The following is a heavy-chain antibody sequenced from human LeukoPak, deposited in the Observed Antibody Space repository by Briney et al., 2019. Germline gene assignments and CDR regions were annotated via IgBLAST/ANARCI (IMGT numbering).Heavy chain of an antibody. J-gene: IGHJ4*02. CDR2: ISSSSSTI. CDR1: GFTFSRYN. V-gene: IGHV3-48*02. CDR3: ARMSGDVFDH. D-gene: IGHD4-17*01. Sequence: GGSVRLSCAASGFTFSRYNMNWVRQAPGKGLEWVSYISSSSSTIYYADSLKGRFTISRDNAKNSLYLQMNCLRDEDTAVYYCARMSGDVFDHWGQGTLVTVSS.